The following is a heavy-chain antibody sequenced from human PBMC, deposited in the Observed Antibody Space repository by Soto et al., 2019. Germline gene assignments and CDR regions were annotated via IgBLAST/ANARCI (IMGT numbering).Heavy chain of an antibody. CDR2: IYYSGST. V-gene: IGHV4-30-4*01. J-gene: IGHJ2*01. CDR3: ARSDYYGSRYFDL. D-gene: IGHD3-10*01. CDR1: GGSISSGDYY. Sequence: PSETLSLTCTVSGGSISSGDYYWSWIRQPPGKGLEWIGYIYYSGSTYYNPSLKSRVTVSVDTSKNQFSLKLSSVTAADTAVYYCARSDYYGSRYFDLWGRGTLVTVSS.